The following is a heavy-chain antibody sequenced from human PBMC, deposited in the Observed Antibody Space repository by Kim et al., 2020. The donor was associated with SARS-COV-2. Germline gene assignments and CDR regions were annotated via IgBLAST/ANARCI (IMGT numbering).Heavy chain of an antibody. CDR1: GGSISSYY. J-gene: IGHJ3*02. Sequence: SETLSLTCTVSGGSISSYYWSWIRQPPGKGLEWIGYIYYSGSTNYNPSLKSRVTISVDTSKNQFSLKLSSVPAADTAVYYCARAAPCYYDSRDAFDIWGQGTMVTVSS. CDR3: ARAAPCYYDSRDAFDI. D-gene: IGHD3-22*01. V-gene: IGHV4-59*01. CDR2: IYYSGST.